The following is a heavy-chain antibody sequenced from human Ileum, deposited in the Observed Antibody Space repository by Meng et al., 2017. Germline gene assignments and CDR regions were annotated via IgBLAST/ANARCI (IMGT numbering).Heavy chain of an antibody. J-gene: IGHJ4*02. CDR1: GGPISSGGYY. Sequence: QVQLQELGPGLVKPSQTLSLTCTVSGGPISSGGYYWSWSRQHPGKGLELIGYIYDSGSTYYNPSLKSRIAISGDTSKNQFSLNLSSVTAADTAVYYCARGGTAYFDYWGQGTLVTVSS. CDR2: IYDSGST. D-gene: IGHD1-1*01. CDR3: ARGGTAYFDY. V-gene: IGHV4-31*03.